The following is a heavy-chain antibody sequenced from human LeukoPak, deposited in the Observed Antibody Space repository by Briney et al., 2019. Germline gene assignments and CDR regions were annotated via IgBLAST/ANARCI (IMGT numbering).Heavy chain of an antibody. D-gene: IGHD3-22*01. Sequence: ASVKVSCKVSGYTLTELSMHWVRQAPGQGLEWMGRINPNSGGTNYAQKFQGRVTMTRDTSISTAYMELSRLRSDDTAVYYCARDYYDSSGYRYDAFDIWGQGTMVTVSS. CDR1: GYTLTELS. CDR2: INPNSGGT. V-gene: IGHV1-2*06. CDR3: ARDYYDSSGYRYDAFDI. J-gene: IGHJ3*02.